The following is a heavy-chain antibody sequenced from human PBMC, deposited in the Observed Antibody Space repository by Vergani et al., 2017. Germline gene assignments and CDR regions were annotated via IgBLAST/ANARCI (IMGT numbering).Heavy chain of an antibody. CDR1: GGSISSGSYY. J-gene: IGHJ4*02. Sequence: QVQLQESGPGLVKPSQTLSLTCTVSGGSISSGSYYWSWIRQPAGKGLEWIGRIYTSGSTNYNPSLKSRVTISVDTSKNQFSLKLSSVTAADTAVYYCARADGTGTTIRWGYYFDYWGQGTLVTVSS. CDR2: IYTSGST. D-gene: IGHD1-1*01. CDR3: ARADGTGTTIRWGYYFDY. V-gene: IGHV4-61*02.